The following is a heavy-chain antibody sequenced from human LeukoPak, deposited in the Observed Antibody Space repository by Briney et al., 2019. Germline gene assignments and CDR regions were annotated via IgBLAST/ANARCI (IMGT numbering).Heavy chain of an antibody. D-gene: IGHD5/OR15-5a*01. CDR3: ARDVRRALRFNSFYPYFGMDV. V-gene: IGHV4-59*01. CDR2: VYPNGST. J-gene: IGHJ6*04. Sequence: SETLSLTCSVSGGPINFYWSWIRQSPGEGLEWIGCVYPNGSTSYNSSLKSRVTISLDTSKKQVSLMLKSVTAADTAVYYCARDVRRALRFNSFYPYFGMDVWGKGTTVIVST. CDR1: GGPINFY.